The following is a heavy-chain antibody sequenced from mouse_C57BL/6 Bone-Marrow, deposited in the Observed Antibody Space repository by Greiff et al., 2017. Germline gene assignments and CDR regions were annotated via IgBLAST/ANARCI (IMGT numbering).Heavy chain of an antibody. Sequence: LQQSGGGLVQPGGSMKLSCAASGFTFSDAWMDWVRQSPEKGLEWVAEIRNKANNHATYYAESVKGRFTISRDDSKSSVYLQMNSLRAEDTGIYYCTPGSSYYWYFDVWGTGTTVTVSS. J-gene: IGHJ1*03. CDR1: GFTFSDAW. D-gene: IGHD1-1*01. CDR2: IRNKANNHAT. V-gene: IGHV6-6*01. CDR3: TPGSSYYWYFDV.